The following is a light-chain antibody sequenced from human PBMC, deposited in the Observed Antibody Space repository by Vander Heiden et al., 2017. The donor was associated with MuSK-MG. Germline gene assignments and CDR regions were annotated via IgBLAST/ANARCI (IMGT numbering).Light chain of an antibody. CDR3: QQYNNWPRT. J-gene: IGKJ1*01. CDR2: GAS. V-gene: IGKV3-15*01. CDR1: QSVSSN. Sequence: EIVMTQSPATLSVSPGERATLSCRASQSVSSNLAWYQQKPGQAPRLLIYGASTRATEFTLTISSLQSEDFAVYYCQQYNNWPRTFGQGTKVEIK.